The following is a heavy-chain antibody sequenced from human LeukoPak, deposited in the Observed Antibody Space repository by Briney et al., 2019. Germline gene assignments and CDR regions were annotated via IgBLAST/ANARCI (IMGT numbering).Heavy chain of an antibody. V-gene: IGHV3-23*01. CDR1: GFTFSSYA. J-gene: IGHJ3*02. CDR3: AKDQFRYNWNYDAFDI. D-gene: IGHD1-7*01. Sequence: PGGSLRLSCAASGFTFSSYAMSWVRQAPGKGLEWVSAISGSGGSTYYADSVKGRFTISRDNSKNTLYLQMNSLRAEDTAVYYCAKDQFRYNWNYDAFDIWGQGTMVTVSS. CDR2: ISGSGGST.